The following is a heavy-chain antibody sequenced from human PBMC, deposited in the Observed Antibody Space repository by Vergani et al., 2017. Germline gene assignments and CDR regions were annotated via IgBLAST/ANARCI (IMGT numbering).Heavy chain of an antibody. D-gene: IGHD4-17*01. Sequence: QVQLVESGGGVVQPGRSLRLSCAASRFTFSSYGMHWVRQAPGKGLEWVAVIWYDGSNKYYADSVKGRFTISRDNSKNTLYLQMNSLRAEDTAVYYCARDGRVGDCGDYAEYFQHWGQGTLVTVSA. CDR1: RFTFSSYG. J-gene: IGHJ1*01. CDR2: IWYDGSNK. V-gene: IGHV3-33*01. CDR3: ARDGRVGDCGDYAEYFQH.